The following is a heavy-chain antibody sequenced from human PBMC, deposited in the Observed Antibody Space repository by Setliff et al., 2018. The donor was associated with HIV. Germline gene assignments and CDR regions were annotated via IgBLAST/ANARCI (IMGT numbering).Heavy chain of an antibody. D-gene: IGHD5-18*01. V-gene: IGHV6-1*01. CDR2: TYYRSKWYT. Sequence: SQTLSLTCAISGDSVSSDSAAWNWIRQSPSRGLEWLARTYYRSKWYTDYAVSVKSRITINPDTSRNQFSLQLSSVIPDDSAVYFCARGGITAYYFDHWAQGTLVSVSS. J-gene: IGHJ4*02. CDR3: ARGGITAYYFDH. CDR1: GDSVSSDSAA.